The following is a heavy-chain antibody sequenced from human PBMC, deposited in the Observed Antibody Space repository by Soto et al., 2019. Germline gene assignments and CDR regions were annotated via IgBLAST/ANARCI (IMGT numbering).Heavy chain of an antibody. CDR2: IYYSGST. J-gene: IGHJ6*02. Sequence: SETLSLTCTVSGGSISSGDYYWSWIRQPPGKGLEWIGYIYYSGSTYYNPSLKSRVTISVDTSKNQFSLKLSSVTAADTAVYYCARELRFGEDYYGMDVWGQGTTVTVS. V-gene: IGHV4-30-4*01. D-gene: IGHD3-10*01. CDR1: GGSISSGDYY. CDR3: ARELRFGEDYYGMDV.